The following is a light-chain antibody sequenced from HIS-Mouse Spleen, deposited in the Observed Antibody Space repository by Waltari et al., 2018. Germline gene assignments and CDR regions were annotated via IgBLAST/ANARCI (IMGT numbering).Light chain of an antibody. CDR2: EGS. V-gene: IGLV2-23*01. CDR1: SSDVGRYNL. CDR3: CSYAGSSTWV. J-gene: IGLJ3*02. Sequence: QSALTQPASVSGSPGQSITISCTGTSSDVGRYNLVSRYQQHPGKAPKLMIYEGSKRPSGVSNRFSGSKSGNTASLTISGIQAEDEADYYCCSYAGSSTWVFGGGTKLTVL.